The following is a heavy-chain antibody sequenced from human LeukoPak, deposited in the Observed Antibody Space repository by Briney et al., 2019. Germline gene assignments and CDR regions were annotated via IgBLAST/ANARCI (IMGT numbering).Heavy chain of an antibody. D-gene: IGHD2-8*02. CDR3: ARVAYCTGGVCFYFDY. CDR1: GYTFTSYD. V-gene: IGHV1-8*01. Sequence: ASVKVSCKASGYTFTSYDINWVRQATGQGLEWMGWMNPNSGNTGYARKFQGRVTMTRNTSISTAYMELSSLRSEGTAVYYCARVAYCTGGVCFYFDYWGQGTLVTVSS. J-gene: IGHJ4*02. CDR2: MNPNSGNT.